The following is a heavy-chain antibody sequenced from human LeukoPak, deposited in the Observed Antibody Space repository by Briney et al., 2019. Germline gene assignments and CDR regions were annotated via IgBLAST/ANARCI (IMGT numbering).Heavy chain of an antibody. J-gene: IGHJ6*04. CDR3: ARSRSQQWMDV. CDR2: INPNSGGT. V-gene: IGHV1-2*02. Sequence: ASVKVSCKASGYTFTSYDINWARQATGQGLEWMGWINPNSGGTNYAQKFQGRVTMTRDTSISTAYMELSRLRSDDTAVYYCARSRSQQWMDVWGKGTTVTVSS. D-gene: IGHD6-19*01. CDR1: GYTFTSYD.